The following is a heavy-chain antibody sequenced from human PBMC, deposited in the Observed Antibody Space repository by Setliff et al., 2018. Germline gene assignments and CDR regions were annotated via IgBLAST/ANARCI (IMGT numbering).Heavy chain of an antibody. Sequence: ASVKVSCKASGYTFRNYAFAWVRQAPGQGLEWVGWISVYNGDTNYAQKFQGRVTMTTDTSTSTAYMELRSLRSDDTAVYYCARVAAAGPSILYMDVWGKGTTVTVSS. CDR2: ISVYNGDT. D-gene: IGHD6-13*01. CDR1: GYTFRNYA. V-gene: IGHV1-18*01. J-gene: IGHJ6*03. CDR3: ARVAAAGPSILYMDV.